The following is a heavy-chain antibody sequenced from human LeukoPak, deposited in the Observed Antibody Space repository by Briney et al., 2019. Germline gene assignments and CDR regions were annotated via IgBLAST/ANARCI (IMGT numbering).Heavy chain of an antibody. CDR2: SRSKTNRYTT. D-gene: IGHD5-18*01. V-gene: IGHV3-72*01. CDR1: GFTFSDHY. CDR3: TRLYSGSYYYCMDV. Sequence: GGSLRLSCAASGFTFSDHYLDWVRQAPGKGLEWVGRSRSKTNRYTTEYAASVKGRFTISRDESQNSLYLQMSSLKTEDTAVYYCTRLYSGSYYYCMDVWGQGTTVTISS. J-gene: IGHJ6*02.